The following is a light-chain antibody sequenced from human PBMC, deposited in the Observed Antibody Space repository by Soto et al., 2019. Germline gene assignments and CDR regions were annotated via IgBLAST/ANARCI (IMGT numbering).Light chain of an antibody. CDR1: QSVSSY. CDR3: QQRSNWPRT. J-gene: IGKJ2*01. V-gene: IGKV3-11*01. Sequence: EIVLTQSPVTLSLSPGERATLSCRASQSVSSYLAWYQQKPGQAPRLLIYDASNRATSIPARFSGSGSGTDFTLTISSLEPEDFAVYYCQQRSNWPRTFGQGTKLEIK. CDR2: DAS.